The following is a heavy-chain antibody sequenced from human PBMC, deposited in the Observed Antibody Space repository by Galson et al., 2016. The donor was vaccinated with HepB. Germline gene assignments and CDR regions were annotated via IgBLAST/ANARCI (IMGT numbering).Heavy chain of an antibody. CDR2: ISYDGRNK. Sequence: SLRLSCAASGFPFNQYVMQWVRQAPGKGLEWVALISYDGRNKEYRGSVKGRFTISRDNSKNTLYLQMNSLRIEDSAVYFCVRDTMPFDWGQGTLVTVSS. CDR1: GFPFNQYV. V-gene: IGHV3-30*03. J-gene: IGHJ4*02. D-gene: IGHD5-24*01. CDR3: VRDTMPFD.